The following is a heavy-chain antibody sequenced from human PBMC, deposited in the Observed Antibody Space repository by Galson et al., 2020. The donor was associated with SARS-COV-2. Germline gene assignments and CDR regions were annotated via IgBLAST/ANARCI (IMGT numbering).Heavy chain of an antibody. D-gene: IGHD1-26*01. CDR3: ARTQIGGPNWYCEL. CDR2: IDWDDVK. Sequence: ESGPTLVKPTQTLTLTCTFSGFSLSTSGMCVSWIRQPPGKALEWLARIDWDDVKYYSTSLKTRLTISKDTSKNQVVLTMTNMDPGDTATYYCARTQIGGPNWYCELWGRVTLSTVSS. J-gene: IGHJ2*01. CDR1: GFSLSTSGMC. V-gene: IGHV2-70*11.